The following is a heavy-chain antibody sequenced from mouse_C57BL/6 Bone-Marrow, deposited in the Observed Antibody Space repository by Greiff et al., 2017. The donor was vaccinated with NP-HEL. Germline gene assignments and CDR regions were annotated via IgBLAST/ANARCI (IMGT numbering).Heavy chain of an antibody. CDR3: ARLVYYGNSYYFDY. J-gene: IGHJ2*01. Sequence: EVKLEESGPELVKPGASVKMSCKASGYTFTDYNMHWVKQSHGKSLEWIGYINPNNGGTSYNQKFKGKATLTVNKSSSTAYMELRSLTSEDSAVYYCARLVYYGNSYYFDYWGQGTTLTVSS. V-gene: IGHV1-22*01. D-gene: IGHD2-1*01. CDR2: INPNNGGT. CDR1: GYTFTDYN.